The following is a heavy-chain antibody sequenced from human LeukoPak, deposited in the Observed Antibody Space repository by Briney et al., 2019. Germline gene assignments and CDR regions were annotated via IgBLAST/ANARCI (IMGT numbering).Heavy chain of an antibody. CDR2: ISAYNGNT. J-gene: IGHJ4*02. V-gene: IGHV1-18*01. D-gene: IGHD3-9*01. CDR1: GYTFTNYG. CDR3: ARDFESGYDILTGYFYYFDY. Sequence: ASVKVSCKASGYTFTNYGISWVRQAPGQGLEWMGWISAYNGNTNYAQKLQGRVTMTTDTSTSTAYMELRSLRSDDTAVYYCARDFESGYDILTGYFYYFDYWGQGTLVTVSS.